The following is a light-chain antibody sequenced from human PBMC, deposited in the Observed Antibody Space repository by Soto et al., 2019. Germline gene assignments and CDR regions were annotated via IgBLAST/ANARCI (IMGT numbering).Light chain of an antibody. CDR1: QSLLHNNGYNY. V-gene: IGKV2-28*01. CDR2: LGS. Sequence: DIVMTQSPLSLPVTPGAPASISCRSSQSLLHNNGYNYLDWYLQKPGQSPQLMIYLGSNRASGVPDRFSGSGSGTDCTLKISRVEAEDVGLYYCMQALQTPNTLGQGIRLEIK. J-gene: IGKJ5*01. CDR3: MQALQTPNT.